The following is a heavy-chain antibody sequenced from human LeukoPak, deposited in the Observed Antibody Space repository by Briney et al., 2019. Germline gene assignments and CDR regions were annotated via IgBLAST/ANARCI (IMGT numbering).Heavy chain of an antibody. D-gene: IGHD5-12*01. J-gene: IGHJ4*02. Sequence: PGGSLRLSRATSGFTLSSYWMHWVRQVPGKGLEWLSRINNDGVSTSYADSVKGRFTISRDNAKNTLYLRMNSLRAEDTAIYYCARKPLSGGYGGTIDYWGQGTLVTVSS. CDR1: GFTLSSYW. V-gene: IGHV3-74*01. CDR2: INNDGVST. CDR3: ARKPLSGGYGGTIDY.